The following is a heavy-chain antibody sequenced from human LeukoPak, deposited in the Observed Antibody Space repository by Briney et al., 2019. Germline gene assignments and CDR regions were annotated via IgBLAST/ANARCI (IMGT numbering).Heavy chain of an antibody. D-gene: IGHD2-15*01. J-gene: IGHJ3*02. CDR1: GYTFTSYG. V-gene: IGHV1-18*01. CDR3: ARLVCSSSSCWDSAAFDI. Sequence: ASVKVSCKASGYTFTSYGISWVRQAPGHGLKWMGWISAYNGNTNYVQKVQGRVIMTRDTSTSTAYMDVRSLRSDDTAVYYCARLVCSSSSCWDSAAFDIWGQGTMVTVSS. CDR2: ISAYNGNT.